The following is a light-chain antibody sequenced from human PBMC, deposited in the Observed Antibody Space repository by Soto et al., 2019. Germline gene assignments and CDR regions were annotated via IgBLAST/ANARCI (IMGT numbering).Light chain of an antibody. CDR2: GAS. J-gene: IGKJ1*01. V-gene: IGKV3-20*01. CDR1: QSVSSSY. CDR3: QQYGSSPWT. Sequence: EIVLTQSPGTLSLSPGERATLSCRASQSVSSSYLAWYQQKPGQAPRPLIYGASSRAIGIPDRFSGSGSGTYFTLTISRREPEDFAVYYFQQYGSSPWTFGQGTKVEIK.